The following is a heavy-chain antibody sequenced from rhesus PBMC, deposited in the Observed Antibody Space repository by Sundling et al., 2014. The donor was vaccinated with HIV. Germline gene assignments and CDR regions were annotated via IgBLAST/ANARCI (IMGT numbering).Heavy chain of an antibody. CDR3: ARDNIWTGRFDV. V-gene: IGHV4-173*01. Sequence: QLQLQESGPGLVKPSETLSLTCAVSGGSISSNYWSWIRQPPGKGLEWIGRISGSGGSTDYNPSLKSRATISTDTSKNQFSLMLSSMTAADTAVYYCARDNIWTGRFDVWGPGVLVTVSS. CDR1: GGSISSNY. CDR2: ISGSGGST. D-gene: IGHD3-3*01. J-gene: IGHJ5-1*01.